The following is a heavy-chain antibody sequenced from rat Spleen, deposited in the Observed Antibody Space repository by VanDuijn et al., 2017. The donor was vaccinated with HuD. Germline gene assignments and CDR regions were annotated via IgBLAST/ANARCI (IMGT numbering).Heavy chain of an antibody. CDR3: ARDRGIRGPLDY. Sequence: QVQLMESGPGLVQPSETLSLTCTVSGFSLTSYNVHWVRQPPGKGLEWLGVMWSGGSTDYNSALKSRLSISRDTSKNQVFLKMNSLQSEDTTTYYCARDRGIRGPLDYWGQGVMVTVSS. CDR1: GFSLTSYN. J-gene: IGHJ2*01. CDR2: MWSGGST. V-gene: IGHV2-45*01. D-gene: IGHD4-3*01.